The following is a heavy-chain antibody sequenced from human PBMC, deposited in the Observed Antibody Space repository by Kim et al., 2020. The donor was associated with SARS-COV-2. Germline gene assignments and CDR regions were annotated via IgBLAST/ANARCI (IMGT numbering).Heavy chain of an antibody. V-gene: IGHV3-30*02. CDR3: AKSVTTMVRFVHYYGIDV. Sequence: KGRLTITRDNSKNTHFLQMNSLRPEDTAVYYCAKSVTTMVRFVHYYGIDVWGQGTTVTVSS. J-gene: IGHJ6*02. D-gene: IGHD3-10*01.